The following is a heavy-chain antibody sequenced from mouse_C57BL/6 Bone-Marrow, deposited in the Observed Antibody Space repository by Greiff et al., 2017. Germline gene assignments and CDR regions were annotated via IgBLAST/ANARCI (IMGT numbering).Heavy chain of an antibody. J-gene: IGHJ3*01. CDR1: GYTFTSYG. CDR2: IYPRSGNT. D-gene: IGHD1-1*01. V-gene: IGHV1-81*01. Sequence: QVQLQQSGAELARPGASVKLSCKASGYTFTSYGISWVKQRTGQGLEWIGEIYPRSGNTYYNEKFKCKATLTVDKSSSTSYMEHRSLTSEDSAVYFCEIDSSRGVAYWDQGTLVTVSA. CDR3: EIDSSRGVAY.